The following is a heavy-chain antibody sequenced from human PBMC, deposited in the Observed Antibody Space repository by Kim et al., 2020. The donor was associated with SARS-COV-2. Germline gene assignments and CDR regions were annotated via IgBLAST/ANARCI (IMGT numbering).Heavy chain of an antibody. V-gene: IGHV4-59*13. D-gene: IGHD2-2*01. CDR2: IYYSGST. CDR1: GGSISSYY. Sequence: SETLSLTCTVSGGSISSYYWSWIRQPPGKGLEWIGYIYYSGSTNYNPSLKSRVTISVDTSKNQFSLKLSAVTAADTAVYYCERVEGGVVPAAKTWGQGT. J-gene: IGHJ5*02. CDR3: ERVEGGVVPAAKT.